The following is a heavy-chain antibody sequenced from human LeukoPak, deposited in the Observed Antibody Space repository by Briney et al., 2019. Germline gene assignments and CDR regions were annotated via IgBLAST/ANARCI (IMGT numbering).Heavy chain of an antibody. CDR3: AKVSDGNWFDP. J-gene: IGHJ5*02. CDR1: GFTFSSYG. CDR2: ISGSGGST. Sequence: GGTLRLSCAASGFTFSSYGMSWVRQAPGKGLEWVSAISGSGGSTYYADSVKGRFTISRDNSKNTLYLQMNSLRAEDTAVYYCAKVSDGNWFDPWGQGTLVTVSS. V-gene: IGHV3-23*01.